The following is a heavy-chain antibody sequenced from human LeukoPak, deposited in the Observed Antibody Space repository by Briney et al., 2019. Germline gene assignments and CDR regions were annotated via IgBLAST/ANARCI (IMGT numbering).Heavy chain of an antibody. CDR3: AGSGPSGAFDI. J-gene: IGHJ3*02. D-gene: IGHD3-10*01. V-gene: IGHV3-53*01. Sequence: GGSLRLSCAASGFTFSSYAMSWVRQAPGKGLEWVSVIHSGGSTYYADSVKGRFTISRDNSKNTLYLQMNSLRAEDTAVYYCAGSGPSGAFDIWGQGTMVTVSS. CDR1: GFTFSSYA. CDR2: IHSGGST.